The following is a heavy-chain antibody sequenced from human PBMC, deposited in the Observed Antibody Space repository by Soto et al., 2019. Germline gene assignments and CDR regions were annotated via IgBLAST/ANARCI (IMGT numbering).Heavy chain of an antibody. D-gene: IGHD2-15*01. CDR2: IYWDDDK. CDR3: AHIGRWCSGGSCYQFDY. V-gene: IGHV2-5*02. J-gene: IGHJ4*02. Sequence: SGPTLVNPTQTLTLTCTFSGFSLSTSGVGVGWIRQPPGKALEWLALIYWDDDKRYSPSLKSRLTITKDTSKNQVVLTMTNMDPVDTATYYCAHIGRWCSGGSCYQFDYWGQGTLVTVSS. CDR1: GFSLSTSGVG.